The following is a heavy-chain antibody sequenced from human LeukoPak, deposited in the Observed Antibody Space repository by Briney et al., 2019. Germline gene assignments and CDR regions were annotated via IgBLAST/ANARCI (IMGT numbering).Heavy chain of an antibody. V-gene: IGHV4-31*03. D-gene: IGHD3-16*01. CDR1: GGSISSGGYY. Sequence: PSQTLSLTCTVSGGSISSGGYYWSWIRQHPGKGLEWIGYIYYSGSTYYNPSLKSRVTISVDTSKNQFSLKLSSVTAADTAVYYCVRPNFGDPRYFEYWGQGALVTVSS. CDR3: VRPNFGDPRYFEY. CDR2: IYYSGST. J-gene: IGHJ4*02.